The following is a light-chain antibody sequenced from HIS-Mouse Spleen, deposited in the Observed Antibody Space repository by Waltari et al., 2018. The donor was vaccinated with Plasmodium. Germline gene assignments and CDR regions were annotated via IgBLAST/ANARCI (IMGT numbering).Light chain of an antibody. CDR2: DVS. CDR1: SSDVGGYNY. V-gene: IGLV2-11*01. Sequence: QSALTQPRSVSGSPGQSVTLSCTGTSSDVGGYNYVSWYPQHPGKAPKLMIYDVSKRPSGVPDRFSGSKSGNTASLTISGLQAEDEADYYCCSYAGSYTWVFGGGTKLTVL. J-gene: IGLJ3*02. CDR3: CSYAGSYTWV.